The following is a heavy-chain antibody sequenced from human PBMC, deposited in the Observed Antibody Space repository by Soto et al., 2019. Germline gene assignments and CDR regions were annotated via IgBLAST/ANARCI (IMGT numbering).Heavy chain of an antibody. V-gene: IGHV3-15*07. J-gene: IGHJ3*02. CDR2: IKSKTDGGTT. Sequence: PGGSLRLSCAASGFTFSNAWMNWVRQAPGKGLEWVGRIKSKTDGGTTDYAAPVKGRFTISRDDSKNTLYLQMNSLKTEDTAVYYCATAPLYRRAAAYEARDFDIWGQGTMVTVSS. D-gene: IGHD6-13*01. CDR1: GFTFSNAW. CDR3: ATAPLYRRAAAYEARDFDI.